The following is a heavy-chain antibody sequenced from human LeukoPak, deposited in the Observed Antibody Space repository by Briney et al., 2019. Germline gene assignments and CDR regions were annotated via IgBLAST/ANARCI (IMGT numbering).Heavy chain of an antibody. CDR1: GGSISSGDYY. CDR3: ASGPSFITIFY. J-gene: IGHJ4*02. V-gene: IGHV4-30-4*08. Sequence: SETLSLTCTVSGGSISSGDYYWSWIRQPPGKGLEWIGYIYYSGSTYYNPSLKSRVTISVDTSKNQFSLKLSSVTAADTAVYYCASGPSFITIFYWGQGTPVTVSS. CDR2: IYYSGST. D-gene: IGHD3-3*01.